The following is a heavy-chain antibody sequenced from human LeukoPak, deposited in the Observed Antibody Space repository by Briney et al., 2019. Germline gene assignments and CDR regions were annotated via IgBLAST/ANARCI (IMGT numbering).Heavy chain of an antibody. J-gene: IGHJ4*02. CDR1: GYTFTSYD. CDR3: ARGNRGYSGYDFTY. V-gene: IGHV1-8*01. CDR2: MNPNSGNT. D-gene: IGHD5-12*01. Sequence: ASVKVSCKASGYTFTSYDINWVRQATGQGLEWMGLMNPNSGNTSYAQKFQGRVTMTRNTSISTAYMELSSLRYEDTAVYYCARGNRGYSGYDFTYWGQGTLVTVSS.